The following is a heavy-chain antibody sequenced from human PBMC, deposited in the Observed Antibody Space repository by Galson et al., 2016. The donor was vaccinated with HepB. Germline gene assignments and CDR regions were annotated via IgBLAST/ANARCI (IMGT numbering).Heavy chain of an antibody. J-gene: IGHJ4*02. V-gene: IGHV3-30*18. Sequence: SLRLSCAASGFTFSSYKMHWVRQAPGKGLEWVAVISFDGNNKFYGDSVKGRFTISRDASTNTLFLQMDSLRLEDTAVYYCAKAGQFDYFASHWGQGTLVTVSS. CDR2: ISFDGNNK. D-gene: IGHD3-10*01. CDR1: GFTFSSYK. CDR3: AKAGQFDYFASH.